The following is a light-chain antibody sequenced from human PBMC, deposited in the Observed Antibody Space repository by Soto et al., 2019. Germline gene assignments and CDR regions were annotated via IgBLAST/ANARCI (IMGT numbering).Light chain of an antibody. CDR1: QSISSW. Sequence: DIQMTQSPSTLSASVGDRVTITCRASQSISSWLAWYQQKPGKAPKLLIYDASSLESGVPSRFSGSGSWTEFTLTISILQPDDFATYYCQQYNSYPWTFGQGTKVEIK. J-gene: IGKJ1*01. CDR2: DAS. V-gene: IGKV1-5*01. CDR3: QQYNSYPWT.